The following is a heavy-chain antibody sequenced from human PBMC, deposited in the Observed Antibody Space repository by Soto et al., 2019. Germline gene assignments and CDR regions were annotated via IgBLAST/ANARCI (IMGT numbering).Heavy chain of an antibody. CDR3: ARGRITMVRRGIDY. J-gene: IGHJ4*02. D-gene: IGHD3-10*01. V-gene: IGHV4-34*01. Sequence: QVQLQQWGAGLLKPSETLSLTCAVYGGSFSGYYWSWIRQPPGKGLEWIGEINHSGSTNYNPSLKSRVTISVDTSKNQFSLKLSSVTAADTAVYYCARGRITMVRRGIDYWGQGTLFTVSS. CDR2: INHSGST. CDR1: GGSFSGYY.